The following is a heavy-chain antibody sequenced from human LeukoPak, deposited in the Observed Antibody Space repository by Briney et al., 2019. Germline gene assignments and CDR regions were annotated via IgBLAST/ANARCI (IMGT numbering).Heavy chain of an antibody. CDR1: GGSISSGSYY. CDR3: ARTTEGYAGGPGYSYYYYMDV. CDR2: IYTCGGT. Sequence: SETLSLTCTVSGGSISSGSYYWSWIRQPAGKGLEWIGRIYTCGGTNYNPSLKSRVTISVDTSKNQFSLKLSSVTAADTAVYYCARTTEGYAGGPGYSYYYYMDVWGKGTTVTISS. D-gene: IGHD5-12*01. V-gene: IGHV4-61*02. J-gene: IGHJ6*03.